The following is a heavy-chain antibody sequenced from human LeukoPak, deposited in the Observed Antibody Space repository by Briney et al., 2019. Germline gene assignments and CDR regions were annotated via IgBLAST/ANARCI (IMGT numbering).Heavy chain of an antibody. V-gene: IGHV3-33*01. CDR1: GISFSSHG. J-gene: IGHJ4*02. CDR3: ARARNDYDSNGFSVLDY. CDR2: IWYDGSNI. Sequence: GGSLRLSCAASGISFSSHGMHWVRQAPGKGLEWVAVIWYDGSNIYYADSVRGRFTISRDNSKSTLYLQMNSLRAEDTALYYCARARNDYDSNGFSVLDYWGQGTLVTVSS. D-gene: IGHD3-22*01.